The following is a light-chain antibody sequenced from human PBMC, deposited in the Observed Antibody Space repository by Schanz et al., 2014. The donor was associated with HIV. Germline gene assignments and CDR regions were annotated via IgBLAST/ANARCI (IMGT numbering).Light chain of an antibody. J-gene: IGKJ3*01. V-gene: IGKV3-20*01. CDR2: GAS. CDR3: QQDGSS. CDR1: QSVSSSY. Sequence: EIVLTQSPGTLSLSPGERATLSCRASQSVSSSYFAWYQQKPGQAPRLLIYGASNRATGIPDRFSGSGSGTDFTLTISRLEPEDFAVYYWQQDGSSFGPGTKVESK.